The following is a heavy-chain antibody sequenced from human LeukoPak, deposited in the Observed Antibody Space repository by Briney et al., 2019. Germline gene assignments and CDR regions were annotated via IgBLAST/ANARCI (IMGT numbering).Heavy chain of an antibody. CDR2: IYYSGST. CDR1: GGSISSSSYY. J-gene: IGHJ4*02. V-gene: IGHV4-39*01. D-gene: IGHD3-9*01. CDR3: ARQLRYFACSNKGFPDY. Sequence: SETLSLTCTVSGGSISSSSYYWGWIRQPPGKGLEWIVSIYYSGSTYYNPSLKSRVTISVYTSKNQFSLNLTSVTAADPAVYYCARQLRYFACSNKGFPDYWGGGTLVTAAS.